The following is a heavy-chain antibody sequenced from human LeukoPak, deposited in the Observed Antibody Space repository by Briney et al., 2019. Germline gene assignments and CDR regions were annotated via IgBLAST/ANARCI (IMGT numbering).Heavy chain of an antibody. J-gene: IGHJ6*03. CDR2: ISSSGSTI. CDR3: ARETYYYGSGSYYNVGSYMDV. CDR1: GFTFSSYE. V-gene: IGHV3-48*03. D-gene: IGHD3-10*01. Sequence: GGSLRLSCAASGFTFSSYEMNWVRQAPGKRLEWVSYISSSGSTIYYADSVKGRFTISRDYAKNSLYLQMNSLRAEDTAVYYCARETYYYGSGSYYNVGSYMDVWGKGTTVTISS.